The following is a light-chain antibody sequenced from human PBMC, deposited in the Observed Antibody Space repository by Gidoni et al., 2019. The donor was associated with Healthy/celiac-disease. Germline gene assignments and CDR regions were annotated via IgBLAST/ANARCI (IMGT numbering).Light chain of an antibody. Sequence: IVMTQSPATLSVSPGERATLSCRASQSVSSNFAGYQQKHGQAPRLLIYGASTRATGIPARFSGSGSGTEFTLNISSLQSEDFAVYYCQQYNNWPPWGTFGQGTKVEIK. CDR1: QSVSSN. J-gene: IGKJ1*01. CDR2: GAS. V-gene: IGKV3-15*01. CDR3: QQYNNWPPWGT.